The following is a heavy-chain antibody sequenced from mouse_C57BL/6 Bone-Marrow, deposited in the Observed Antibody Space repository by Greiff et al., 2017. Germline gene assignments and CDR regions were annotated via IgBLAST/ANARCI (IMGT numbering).Heavy chain of an antibody. CDR2: ISSGGSYT. CDR3: ARRGGLRRYFDV. J-gene: IGHJ1*03. CDR1: GFTFSSYG. Sequence: EVHLVESGGDLVKPGGSLKLSCAASGFTFSSYGMSWVRQTPDKRLEWVATISSGGSYTYYPDSVKGRFTISSDNAKNTLDLKMSSLKSEDTAKYYCARRGGLRRYFDVWGTGTTVTVSS. D-gene: IGHD2-2*01. V-gene: IGHV5-6*01.